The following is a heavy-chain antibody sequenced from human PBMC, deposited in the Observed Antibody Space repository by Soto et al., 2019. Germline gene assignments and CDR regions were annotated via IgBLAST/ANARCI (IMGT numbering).Heavy chain of an antibody. CDR3: ARSIGSGGVIGGFDY. CDR2: TIPALDKT. D-gene: IGHD3-16*02. Sequence: QVQLVQSGPEVKKPGSAVKVSCKASGGTVKMYAMNWVRQAPGQGLEWMGGTIPALDKTNYAQKFQGRLTITVDESTGTAYMDLSGLRSDDTAVYYCARSIGSGGVIGGFDYWGQVTLVTVSS. J-gene: IGHJ4*02. CDR1: GGTVKMYA. V-gene: IGHV1-69*01.